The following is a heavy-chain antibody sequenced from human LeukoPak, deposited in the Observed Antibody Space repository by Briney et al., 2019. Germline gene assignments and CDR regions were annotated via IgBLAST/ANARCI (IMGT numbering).Heavy chain of an antibody. D-gene: IGHD2-2*01. Sequence: GGSLRLSCAASGFTFSSYAMSWVRQAPGKGLEWVSAISGSGGSTYYADSVKGRFTISRDNSKNTLYLQMNSLRAEDTAVYYCAKDANIVVVPAAIYYYGMDVRGQGTTVTVSS. CDR3: AKDANIVVVPAAIYYYGMDV. V-gene: IGHV3-23*01. CDR2: ISGSGGST. J-gene: IGHJ6*02. CDR1: GFTFSSYA.